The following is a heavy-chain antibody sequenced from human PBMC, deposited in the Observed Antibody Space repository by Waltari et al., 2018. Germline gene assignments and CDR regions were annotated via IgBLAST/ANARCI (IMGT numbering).Heavy chain of an antibody. CDR3: GKLIVATGTGG. D-gene: IGHD6-13*01. CDR1: EFTFSNYG. J-gene: IGHJ4*02. Sequence: EVQLLESGGGLVQPGGSLRLSCAASEFTFSNYGMSWVRQAPGKGLEWVSSSTSNGGSTFYADSVRGRFTISRDKSKNTLYLQRNSLRAEDTAVYYCGKLIVATGTGGWGQGTLVTVSS. V-gene: IGHV3-23*01. CDR2: STSNGGST.